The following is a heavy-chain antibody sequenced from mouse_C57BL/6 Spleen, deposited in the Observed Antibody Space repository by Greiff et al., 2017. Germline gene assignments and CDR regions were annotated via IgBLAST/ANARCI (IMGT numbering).Heavy chain of an antibody. CDR2: IDPSDSYT. V-gene: IGHV1-69*01. D-gene: IGHD1-1*01. Sequence: QVQLQQPGAELVMPGASVKLSCKASGYTFTSYWMHWVKQRPGQGLEWNGEIDPSDSYTNYNQKFKGKSTLTVDKSSSTAYMQLISLTSEDSAVYYCARGDGSSPAWFAYWGQGTLVTVSA. CDR3: ARGDGSSPAWFAY. J-gene: IGHJ3*01. CDR1: GYTFTSYW.